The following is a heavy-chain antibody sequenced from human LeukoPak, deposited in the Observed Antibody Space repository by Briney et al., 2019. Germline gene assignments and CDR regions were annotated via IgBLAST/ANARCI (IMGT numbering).Heavy chain of an antibody. V-gene: IGHV3-23*01. CDR2: ISGSGGAT. Sequence: GGSLRLSCAASGFTFSNYAMTWVRQTPGKGLEWVSGISGSGGATYYAPSVRGRFTISRDNSKNTLYLQMNSLRAEDTAVYYCAKVGGDIVTDWEYFDYWGQGTLVTVSS. CDR3: AKVGGDIVTDWEYFDY. D-gene: IGHD2-21*02. J-gene: IGHJ4*02. CDR1: GFTFSNYA.